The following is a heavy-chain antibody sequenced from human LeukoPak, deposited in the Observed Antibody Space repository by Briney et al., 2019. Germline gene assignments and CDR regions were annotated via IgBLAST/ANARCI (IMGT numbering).Heavy chain of an antibody. D-gene: IGHD5-18*01. V-gene: IGHV1-46*01. J-gene: IGHJ4*02. CDR2: INPSGGST. Sequence: GASVKVSCKASGYTFTSYYMHWVRQAPGQGLEWMGIINPSGGSTSYAQKFQGRVTMTRYTSTSTVYMELSSLRSEDTAVYYCAREGNTAYYSDYWGQGTLVTVSS. CDR3: AREGNTAYYSDY. CDR1: GYTFTSYY.